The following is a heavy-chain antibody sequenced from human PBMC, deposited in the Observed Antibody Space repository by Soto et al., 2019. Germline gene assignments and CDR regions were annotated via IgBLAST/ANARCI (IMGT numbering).Heavy chain of an antibody. CDR1: GGTFSSYA. J-gene: IGHJ4*02. Sequence: QVQLVQSGAEVKKPGSSVKVSCKASGGTFSSYAISWVRQAPGQGLEWMGGIIPIFGTANYAQKVQGRVTSTADESSSTAYMEQSSLRSEDTAVYYCAGILGVAGRSFAYWGQGTLVTVSS. CDR2: IIPIFGTA. CDR3: AGILGVAGRSFAY. D-gene: IGHD6-19*01. V-gene: IGHV1-69*12.